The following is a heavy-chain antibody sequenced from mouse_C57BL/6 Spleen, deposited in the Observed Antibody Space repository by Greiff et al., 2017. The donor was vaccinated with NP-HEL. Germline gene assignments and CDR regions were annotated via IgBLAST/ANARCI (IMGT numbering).Heavy chain of an antibody. V-gene: IGHV1-80*01. D-gene: IGHD2-3*01. CDR2: IYPGDGDT. CDR1: GYAFSSYW. Sequence: LQQSGASVKISCKASGYAFSSYWMNWVKQRPGKGLEWIGQIYPGDGDTNYNGKFKGKATLTADKSSSTAYMQLSSLTSEDSAVYFCARLLDGPYYFDYWGQGTTLTVSS. CDR3: ARLLDGPYYFDY. J-gene: IGHJ2*01.